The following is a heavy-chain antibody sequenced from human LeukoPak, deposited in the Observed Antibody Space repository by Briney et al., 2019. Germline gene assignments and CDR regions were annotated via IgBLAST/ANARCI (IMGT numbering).Heavy chain of an antibody. CDR1: GASVSSGSYY. Sequence: SETLSLTCTVSGASVSSGSYYWSWIRQPPGKGLEWIGYIYYSGSTNYNPSLKSRVTISVDTSKNQFSLKLSSVTAADTAVYYCARGSRGYTYSWGQGTLVTVSS. D-gene: IGHD5-18*01. J-gene: IGHJ4*02. V-gene: IGHV4-61*01. CDR3: ARGSRGYTYS. CDR2: IYYSGST.